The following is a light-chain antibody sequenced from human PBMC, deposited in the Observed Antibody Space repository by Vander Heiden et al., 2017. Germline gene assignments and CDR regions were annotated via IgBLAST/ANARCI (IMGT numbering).Light chain of an antibody. CDR2: GNN. V-gene: IGLV3-19*01. CDR3: NSRDSSGNHPFYV. CDR1: SLRSSY. Sequence: SSELTQAPAVPVALGQTVRITCPGDSLRSSYASWYQQKPGQAPVLVIYGNNNRPSGIPDRFSGSSSGNTASLTITVAQAEDEADYYCNSRDSSGNHPFYVFGTGTKVTVL. J-gene: IGLJ1*01.